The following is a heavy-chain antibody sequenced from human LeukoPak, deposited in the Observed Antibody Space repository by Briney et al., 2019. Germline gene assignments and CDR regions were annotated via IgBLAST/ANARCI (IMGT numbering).Heavy chain of an antibody. CDR1: GYTFTTYG. J-gene: IGHJ4*02. CDR3: ARDRFALYGDYGY. CDR2: ISAHNGNT. V-gene: IGHV1-18*01. D-gene: IGHD4-17*01. Sequence: ASVEVSCKASGYTFTTYGISWVRQAPGQGLEWMGWISAHNGNTNYAQKFQDRVTLTTDTSTSTAYMELRSLRSDDSAVYYCARDRFALYGDYGYWGQGTQVTVSS.